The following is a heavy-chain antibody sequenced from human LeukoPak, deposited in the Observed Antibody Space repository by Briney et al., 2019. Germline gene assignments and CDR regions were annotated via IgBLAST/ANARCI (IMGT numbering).Heavy chain of an antibody. V-gene: IGHV4-4*07. Sequence: SETLSLTCTVSGGSISSYYWSWIRQPAGKGLEWIGRIYTSGSTNYNPSLKSRVTISVDTSKNQFSLKLSSVTAADTAVYYCAREGDQLRYFDWNYYYYYMDVWGKGTTVTVSS. D-gene: IGHD3-9*01. CDR1: GGSISSYY. J-gene: IGHJ6*03. CDR2: IYTSGST. CDR3: AREGDQLRYFDWNYYYYYMDV.